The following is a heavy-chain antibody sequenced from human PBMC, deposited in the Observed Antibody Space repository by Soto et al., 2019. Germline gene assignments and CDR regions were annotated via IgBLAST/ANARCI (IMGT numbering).Heavy chain of an antibody. CDR3: VTLKTYYYDTSTADY. D-gene: IGHD3-22*01. CDR2: IYYSGGP. CDR1: GGSISSTSYY. J-gene: IGHJ4*02. Sequence: HLQLQESGPGLVKPSETLSLICTVSGGSISSTSYYWGWIRQPPGKGLEWFGSIYYSGGPYHHPSLKPRVTTSVDTAKNHFSLTWNSVTAADTAVYYCVTLKTYYYDTSTADYWGQGTLVTVSS. V-gene: IGHV4-39*01.